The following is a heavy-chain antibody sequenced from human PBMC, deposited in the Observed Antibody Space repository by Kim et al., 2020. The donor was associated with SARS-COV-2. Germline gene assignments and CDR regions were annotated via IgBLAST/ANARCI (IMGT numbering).Heavy chain of an antibody. CDR3: ARDHLRIVGTTQVQGWLDL. D-gene: IGHD1-26*01. J-gene: IGHJ5*02. CDR2: INPDSGRA. CDR1: GYTFSAYY. Sequence: ASVKVSCKASGYTFSAYYVYWVRQAPGHGLESLGWINPDSGRARISSRFEGRVTMTKDRSITTFYLDLTSLTVDDTAIYFCARDHLRIVGTTQVQGWLDLWGQGTLITVFS. V-gene: IGHV1-2*02.